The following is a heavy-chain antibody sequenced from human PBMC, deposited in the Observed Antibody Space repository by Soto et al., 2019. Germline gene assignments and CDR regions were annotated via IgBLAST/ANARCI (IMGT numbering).Heavy chain of an antibody. CDR3: ATEDDVVARAAFDI. V-gene: IGHV3-66*01. CDR2: LYSDGRT. J-gene: IGHJ3*02. D-gene: IGHD2-15*01. Sequence: EVQLVESGGGLVQPGGSLRLSCAASGFTVSSSYMTWVRQPPGRGLEWVSVLYSDGRTYYADSVKDRFINSRDNSKNTVYLQLNRLRAGHTAVYYGATEDDVVARAAFDIWGQGTMVTVSS. CDR1: GFTVSSSY.